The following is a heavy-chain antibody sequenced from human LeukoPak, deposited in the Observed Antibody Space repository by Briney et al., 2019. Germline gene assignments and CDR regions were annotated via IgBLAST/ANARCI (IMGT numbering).Heavy chain of an antibody. CDR1: GFTFDDYT. CDR2: ISWDGGST. Sequence: PGGSLRLSCAASGFTFDDYTMHWVRQAPGKGLEWVSLISWDGGSTYYADSVKGRFTISRDNSKNSLYLQMNSLRTEDTALYYCAKDLSSSWYRDYSVMDVGGQGTTATVS. V-gene: IGHV3-43*01. D-gene: IGHD6-13*01. CDR3: AKDLSSSWYRDYSVMDV. J-gene: IGHJ6*02.